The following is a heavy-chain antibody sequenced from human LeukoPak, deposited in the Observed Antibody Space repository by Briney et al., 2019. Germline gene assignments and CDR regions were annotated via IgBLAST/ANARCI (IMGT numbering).Heavy chain of an antibody. D-gene: IGHD1-26*01. J-gene: IGHJ4*02. CDR1: GFTFSSNF. V-gene: IGHV3-66*01. CDR3: AREDAGGTYSFDY. CDR2: IYTSGIT. Sequence: GGSLRLSCAVSGFTFSSNFMSWVRQAPGKGPEWVSVIYTSGITYYADSVRGRFSISRDNSKNTLYLQMDSLTVEDTAVYHCAREDAGGTYSFDYWGQGILVTVSS.